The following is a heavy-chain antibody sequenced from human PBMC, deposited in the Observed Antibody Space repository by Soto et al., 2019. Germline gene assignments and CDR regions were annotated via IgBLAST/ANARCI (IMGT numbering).Heavy chain of an antibody. Sequence: PSETLSLTCTVSGASLRSGSYYWSWIRQPPGKGLEWIGYISHSGRTNYDSSLKSRLTMSVDTSQNQFSLQLNSVTAADTAVYYCSYGSSFDYWGQGTLVTVSS. V-gene: IGHV4-61*01. CDR2: ISHSGRT. CDR1: GASLRSGSYY. D-gene: IGHD3-10*01. CDR3: SYGSSFDY. J-gene: IGHJ4*02.